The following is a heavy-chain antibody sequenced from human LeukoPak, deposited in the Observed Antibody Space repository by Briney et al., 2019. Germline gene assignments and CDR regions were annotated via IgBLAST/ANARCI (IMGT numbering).Heavy chain of an antibody. V-gene: IGHV3-23*01. Sequence: GGSLRLSCAASGFTFSSYAMSWVRQAPGKGLEWVSAISGSGGSTYYADSVKGRFTISRDNSKNTLYLQMNSLRAEDTAVYYCASTSDYYDSSGYYYVYYYYYMDVWGKGTTVTVSS. CDR1: GFTFSSYA. D-gene: IGHD3-22*01. CDR2: ISGSGGST. CDR3: ASTSDYYDSSGYYYVYYYYYMDV. J-gene: IGHJ6*03.